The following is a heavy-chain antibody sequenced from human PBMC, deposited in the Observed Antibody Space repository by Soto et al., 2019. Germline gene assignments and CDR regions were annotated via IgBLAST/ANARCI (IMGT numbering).Heavy chain of an antibody. Sequence: QVQLVESGGGVVQPGRSLRLSCAASGFTFSSYGMHWVRQAPGKGLEWVAVIWYDGSNKYYADSVKDRFTISRDNSKNTLYLQMNSLRAEDTPVYYCARDGGYSYGSDINWFDPWGQGTLVTVSS. V-gene: IGHV3-33*01. D-gene: IGHD5-18*01. CDR2: IWYDGSNK. CDR1: GFTFSSYG. CDR3: ARDGGYSYGSDINWFDP. J-gene: IGHJ5*02.